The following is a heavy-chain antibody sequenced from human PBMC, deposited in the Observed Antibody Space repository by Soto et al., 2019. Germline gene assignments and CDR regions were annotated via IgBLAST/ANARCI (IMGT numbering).Heavy chain of an antibody. CDR1: GFTFSSYA. D-gene: IGHD6-13*01. V-gene: IGHV3-23*01. CDR3: AKDLAAAAVGGYYMDV. CDR2: ISGSGGST. J-gene: IGHJ6*03. Sequence: EVQLLESGGGLVQPGGSLRLSCAASGFTFSSYAMSWVRQAPGKGLEWVSAISGSGGSTYYADSVKGRFTISRDNSKNTLYLQMNSLRAEDTAVYYCAKDLAAAAVGGYYMDVWGKGSTVTVSS.